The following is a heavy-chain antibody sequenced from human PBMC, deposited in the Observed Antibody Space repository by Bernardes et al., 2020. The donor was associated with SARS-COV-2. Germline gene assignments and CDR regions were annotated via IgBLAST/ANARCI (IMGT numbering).Heavy chain of an antibody. Sequence: GESLKISCKASGYNFISQWIGWVRQIPGGGLEWVGIIYPRDSDTRYSPSFEGQVTISSDKSLTSTYLQWSSLKASDTAFYYCVTLSLGITTGYYEYWGQGTLVTVSP. V-gene: IGHV5-51*01. CDR1: GYNFISQW. CDR3: VTLSLGITTGYYEY. J-gene: IGHJ4*02. CDR2: IYPRDSDT. D-gene: IGHD3-22*01.